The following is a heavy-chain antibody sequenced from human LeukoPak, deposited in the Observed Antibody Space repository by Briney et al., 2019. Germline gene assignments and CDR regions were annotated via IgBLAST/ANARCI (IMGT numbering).Heavy chain of an antibody. D-gene: IGHD3-10*01. J-gene: IGHJ4*02. CDR1: GFTFSSYG. Sequence: PGGSLRLSCAASGFTFSSYGMHGVRQAPGKGLEWVAVIWYDGSNKYYADSVKGRFTISRDNSKNTLYLQMNSLRAEDTAVYYCARERQYGSGSYYNPPVGYWGQGTLVTVSS. V-gene: IGHV3-33*01. CDR3: ARERQYGSGSYYNPPVGY. CDR2: IWYDGSNK.